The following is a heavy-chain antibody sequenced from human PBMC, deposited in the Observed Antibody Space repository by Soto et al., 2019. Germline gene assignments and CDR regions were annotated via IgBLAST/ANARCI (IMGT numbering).Heavy chain of an antibody. CDR3: ARAGVTPHFFDY. V-gene: IGHV3-53*02. CDR1: GFSVRTNY. D-gene: IGHD2-21*02. CDR2: FESGGSI. Sequence: EVQLVETGGGLIQPGGSLRLSCAASGFSVRTNYMSWVRQAPGKGLEWVSVFESGGSIYYAESVKGRFIISRDYAKNTVYLQMNSLRADDTAVYYCARAGVTPHFFDYWGQGTLVTVSS. J-gene: IGHJ4*02.